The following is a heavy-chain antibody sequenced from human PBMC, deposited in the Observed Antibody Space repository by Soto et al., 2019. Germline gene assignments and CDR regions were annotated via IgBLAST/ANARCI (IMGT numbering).Heavy chain of an antibody. V-gene: IGHV4-39*01. D-gene: IGHD4-17*01. CDR1: GGSISSSSYH. Sequence: QLQLQESGPGLVKPSETLSLTCTVSGGSISSSSYHWGWIRQPPGKGLEWIGSIHYSGSTYYNPSLKSRVTISVDTSKNQFSLKLSSVTAADTAVYYCATTRRGLNNWFDPWGQGTLVTVSS. CDR2: IHYSGST. CDR3: ATTRRGLNNWFDP. J-gene: IGHJ5*02.